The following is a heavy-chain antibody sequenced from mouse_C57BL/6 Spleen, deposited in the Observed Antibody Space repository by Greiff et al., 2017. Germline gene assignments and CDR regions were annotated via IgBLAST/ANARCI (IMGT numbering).Heavy chain of an antibody. J-gene: IGHJ1*03. D-gene: IGHD1-1*01. V-gene: IGHV14-1*01. CDR1: GFNIKDYY. CDR3: TTRASTVVADGYVDV. CDR2: IDPEDGDT. Sequence: VQLQQSGAELVRPGASVKLSCTASGFNIKDYYMHWVKQRPEQGLEWIGWIDPEDGDTEYAPTFQGKATMTAATSSNTAYLQLCSLTSEDTAVDNCTTRASTVVADGYVDVWGTGTTVTVSS.